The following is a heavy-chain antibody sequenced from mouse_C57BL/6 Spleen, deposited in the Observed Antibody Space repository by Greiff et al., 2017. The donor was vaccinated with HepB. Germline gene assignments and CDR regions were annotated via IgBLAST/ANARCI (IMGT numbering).Heavy chain of an antibody. CDR1: GYTFTSYW. J-gene: IGHJ4*01. V-gene: IGHV1-50*01. Sequence: QVQLQQPGAELVKPGASVKLSCKASGYTFTSYWMQWVKQRPGQGLEWIGEIDPSDSYTNYNQKFKGKATLTVDTSSSTAYMQLSSLTSEDSAVYYCARGAYDNYAMDYWGQGTSVTVSS. CDR3: ARGAYDNYAMDY. D-gene: IGHD2-3*01. CDR2: IDPSDSYT.